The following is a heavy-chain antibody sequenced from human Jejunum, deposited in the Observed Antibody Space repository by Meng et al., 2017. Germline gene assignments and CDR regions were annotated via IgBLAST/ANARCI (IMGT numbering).Heavy chain of an antibody. J-gene: IGHJ4*02. CDR3: VKDYQHGY. Sequence: EVQLLESGGGLVQPGVSLRLSCAASGFTFSTNAMNWVRQAPGKGLEWVSTISGSDGRTYFADSVKARFTISRDNSGNTLYPQMNSLRVEDTAIYYCVKDYQHGYWGQGTLVTVSS. CDR1: GFTFSTNA. D-gene: IGHD2-2*01. V-gene: IGHV3-23*01. CDR2: ISGSDGRT.